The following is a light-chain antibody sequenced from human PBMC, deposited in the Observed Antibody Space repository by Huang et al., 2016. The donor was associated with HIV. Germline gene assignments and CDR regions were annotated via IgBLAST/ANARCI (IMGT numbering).Light chain of an antibody. Sequence: IQMTQSPSSLPAFVGDRVTITCRASQSITTYLNWYQQKIGESPKLLIYAASILQSGVPLRFGGSGSGTNFPLTITNLQSEDFAVYYCQQSYSIPWTFGQGTRVEI. CDR2: AAS. CDR3: QQSYSIPWT. CDR1: QSITTY. J-gene: IGKJ1*01. V-gene: IGKV1-39*01.